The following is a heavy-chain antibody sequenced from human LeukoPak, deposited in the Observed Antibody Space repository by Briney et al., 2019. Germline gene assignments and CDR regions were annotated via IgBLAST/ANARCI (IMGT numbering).Heavy chain of an antibody. J-gene: IGHJ5*02. Sequence: ASVKVSCKASGYIFSNCYMHWVRQAPGQGLEWMGLINPSDGSTSYAQKFQGRVIMTRDTSTSTVYMELSSLRSEDTAVYYCAREGGNYLNWFDPWGQGTLVTVSS. V-gene: IGHV1-46*01. CDR3: AREGGNYLNWFDP. CDR1: GYIFSNCY. D-gene: IGHD3-16*01. CDR2: INPSDGST.